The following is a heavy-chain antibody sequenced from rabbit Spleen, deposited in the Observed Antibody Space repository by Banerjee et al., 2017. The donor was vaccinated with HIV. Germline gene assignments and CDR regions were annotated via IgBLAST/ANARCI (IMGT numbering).Heavy chain of an antibody. CDR2: VYAGSGGST. CDR3: ARGAATNYYTPFKL. CDR1: GFSFSSGYY. V-gene: IGHV1S40*01. D-gene: IGHD8-1*01. J-gene: IGHJ4*01. Sequence: QSLEESGGDLVKPGASLTLTCTASGFSFSSGYYMCWVRQAPGKGLEWIACVYAGSGGSTYYASWAKGRFTISKTSSTTVTLQMTSLTAADTATYFCARGAATNYYTPFKLWGPGTLVTVS.